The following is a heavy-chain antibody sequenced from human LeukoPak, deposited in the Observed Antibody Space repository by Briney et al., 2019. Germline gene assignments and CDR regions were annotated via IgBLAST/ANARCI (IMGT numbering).Heavy chain of an antibody. D-gene: IGHD6-13*01. J-gene: IGHJ4*02. CDR1: GGSISSYY. V-gene: IGHV4-59*01. CDR3: ALHSSWAEFDY. Sequence: SETLSLTCTVSGGSISSYYWSWIRQPPGKGLEWIGYIYYSGSTNYNPSPKSRVTISVDTSKNQFSLKLSSVTAADTAVYYCALHSSWAEFDYWGQGTLVTVSS. CDR2: IYYSGST.